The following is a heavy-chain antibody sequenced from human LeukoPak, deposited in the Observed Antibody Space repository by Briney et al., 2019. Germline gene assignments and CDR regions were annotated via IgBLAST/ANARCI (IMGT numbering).Heavy chain of an antibody. D-gene: IGHD3-3*01. CDR2: ISYDGSNK. CDR3: ATYDFWSGYPPLS. J-gene: IGHJ4*02. CDR1: GFTFSSYA. V-gene: IGHV3-30-3*01. Sequence: GRSLRLSCAASGFTFSSYAMHWVRQAPGKGLEWVAVISYDGSNKYYADSVKGRFTISRDNSKNTLYLQMNSLRAEDTAVYYCATYDFWSGYPPLSWGQGTLVTVSS.